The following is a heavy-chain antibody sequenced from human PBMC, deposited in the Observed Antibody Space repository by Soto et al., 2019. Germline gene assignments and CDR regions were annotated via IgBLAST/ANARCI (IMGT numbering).Heavy chain of an antibody. CDR1: SGSISGYY. D-gene: IGHD2-21*02. CDR2: IFYSGST. Sequence: PSETLSLTCTVSSGSISGYYWSWIRQPPGKGLEWIGCIFYSGSTKYNPSLKSRATISIDKSERQFSLKLSSLTAADTAVYYCVHYGGDSRWYFDVWGRGTLVTVS. J-gene: IGHJ2*01. V-gene: IGHV4-59*01. CDR3: VHYGGDSRWYFDV.